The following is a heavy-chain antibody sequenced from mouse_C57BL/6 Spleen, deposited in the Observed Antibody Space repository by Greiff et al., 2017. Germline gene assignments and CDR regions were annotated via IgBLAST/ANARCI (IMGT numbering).Heavy chain of an antibody. CDR2: IDPSDSYT. J-gene: IGHJ4*01. Sequence: QVQLQQPGAELVMPGASVKLSCKASGYTFTSYWMHWVKQRPGQGLEWIGEIDPSDSYTNYNQKFKGKSTLTVDKSSSTAYMQLSSRTSEDSAVYYCARGGANWDGYYAMDYWGQGTSVTVSS. V-gene: IGHV1-69*01. CDR1: GYTFTSYW. D-gene: IGHD4-1*01. CDR3: ARGGANWDGYYAMDY.